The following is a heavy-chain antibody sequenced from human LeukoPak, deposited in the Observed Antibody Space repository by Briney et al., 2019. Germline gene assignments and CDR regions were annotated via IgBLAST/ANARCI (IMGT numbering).Heavy chain of an antibody. D-gene: IGHD3-10*01. CDR1: GFTFSSYW. J-gene: IGHJ6*03. CDR2: IKQDGSEK. Sequence: GGSLRLSCAASGFTFSSYWMSWVRQAPGKGLEWVANIKQDGSEKYYVDSVKGRFTISRDNAKNSLYLQMNSLRAEDTAVYYCARERIRYGSGSHLSYYMDVWGKGTTVTVSS. V-gene: IGHV3-7*01. CDR3: ARERIRYGSGSHLSYYMDV.